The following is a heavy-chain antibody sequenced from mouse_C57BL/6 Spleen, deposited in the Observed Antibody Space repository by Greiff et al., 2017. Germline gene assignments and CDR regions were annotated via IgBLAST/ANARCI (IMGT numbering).Heavy chain of an antibody. CDR2: IWSGGST. Sequence: QVQLQQSGPGLVQPSQSLSITCTVSGFSLTSYGVHWVRQSPGKGLEWLGVIWSGGSTDYKAAFISRLSISKDNSKSQVFFKMNSLQADDTAIYCCARYDGYGYAMDYWGQGTSVTVSS. J-gene: IGHJ4*01. CDR1: GFSLTSYG. V-gene: IGHV2-2*01. D-gene: IGHD2-3*01. CDR3: ARYDGYGYAMDY.